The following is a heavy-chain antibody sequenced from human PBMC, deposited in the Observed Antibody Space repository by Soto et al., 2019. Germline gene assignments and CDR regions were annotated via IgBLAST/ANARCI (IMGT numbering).Heavy chain of an antibody. D-gene: IGHD2-2*01. V-gene: IGHV3-33*01. J-gene: IGHJ6*02. CDR2: IWYDGSNK. CDR1: GFTFSSYG. Sequence: GGSLRLSCAASGFTFSSYGMHWVRQAPGKGLEWVAVIWYDGSNKYYADSVKGRFTISRDNSKNTLYLQMNSLRAEDTAVYYCARDAESLSGLGYQLLSNYYGMDVWGQGTTVTVSS. CDR3: ARDAESLSGLGYQLLSNYYGMDV.